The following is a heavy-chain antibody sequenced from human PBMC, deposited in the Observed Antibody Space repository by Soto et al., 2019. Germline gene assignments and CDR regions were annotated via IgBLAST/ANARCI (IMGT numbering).Heavy chain of an antibody. V-gene: IGHV3-49*04. Sequence: GGSLRLSCTFSGFTSDDYALTWVRPAPGKGLEWVAFATSQAFGGTTDYAASVKGRSTISRDDSTTVAYLQMNSLQTEDTAIYYCTRDGDFYGMDVWGQGTTVTVSS. D-gene: IGHD3-3*01. CDR3: TRDGDFYGMDV. CDR1: GFTSDDYA. CDR2: ATSQAFGGTT. J-gene: IGHJ6*02.